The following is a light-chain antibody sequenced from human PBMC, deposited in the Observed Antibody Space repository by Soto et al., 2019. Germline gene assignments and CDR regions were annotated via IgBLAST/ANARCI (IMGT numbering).Light chain of an antibody. CDR1: QSVSNNY. V-gene: IGKV3-20*01. CDR3: QQHFGSPST. CDR2: DAS. J-gene: IGKJ3*01. Sequence: EIVLTQSPGTLSLSPGERATLSCRASQSVSNNYLAWYQQKPGQAPRLLIHDASSRATGIPDRFSGSGSGTDFTLTISRLAPEDFAVYYCQQHFGSPSTFGPGTKVEIE.